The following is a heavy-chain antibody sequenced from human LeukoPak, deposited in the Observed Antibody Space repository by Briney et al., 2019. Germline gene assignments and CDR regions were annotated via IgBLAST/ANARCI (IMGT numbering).Heavy chain of an antibody. CDR3: ARVDIAAAGPNWFDP. CDR2: INPSGGST. CDR1: GYTITSYY. V-gene: IGHV1-46*01. D-gene: IGHD6-13*01. Sequence: ASVKVSCKASGYTITSYYMHWVRQAPGQGLEWMGIINPSGGSTSYAQKFQGRVTMTRDTSTSTVYMELSSLRSEDTAVYYCARVDIAAAGPNWFDPWGQGTLVTVSS. J-gene: IGHJ5*02.